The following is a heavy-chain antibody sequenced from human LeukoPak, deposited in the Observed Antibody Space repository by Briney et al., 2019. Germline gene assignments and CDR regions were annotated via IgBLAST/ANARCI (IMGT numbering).Heavy chain of an antibody. CDR1: GFPFSTYW. D-gene: IGHD5-18*01. J-gene: IGHJ4*02. Sequence: GGSLRLSCATSGFPFSTYWMSWVRQAPGKGLEWVANIKEDGSGKNYVDSVKGRFTIFRDNARNSLSLQMNSLTADDTAVYYCAREVLYTASAFDLWGQGTLVTVSS. V-gene: IGHV3-7*03. CDR3: AREVLYTASAFDL. CDR2: IKEDGSGK.